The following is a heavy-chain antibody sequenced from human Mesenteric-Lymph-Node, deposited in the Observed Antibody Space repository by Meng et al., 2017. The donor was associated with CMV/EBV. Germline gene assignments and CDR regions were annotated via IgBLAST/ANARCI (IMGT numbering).Heavy chain of an antibody. Sequence: GESLKISCAASGFTFSTYGMNWVRQAPGKGLEWVSVIYSGGNTYYADSVKGRLIISRDNSKNMLHLQMNTLRAEDTAVYYCARDGDRSGLDVWGQGTTVTVSS. CDR1: GFTFSTYG. V-gene: IGHV3-66*02. CDR3: ARDGDRSGLDV. D-gene: IGHD5-24*01. J-gene: IGHJ6*02. CDR2: IYSGGNT.